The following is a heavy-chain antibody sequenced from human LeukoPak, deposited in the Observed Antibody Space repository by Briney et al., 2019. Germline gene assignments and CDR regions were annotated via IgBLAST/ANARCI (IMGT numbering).Heavy chain of an antibody. CDR2: MFASGST. CDR3: ARGFQYSSSWYGGFDP. Sequence: PSETQSLTCTVSGGSISSFYWNWIRQPAGKGLEWIGRMFASGSTIYNPSLTSRVTMSVDASKNHIYLSLSSVTAADTAVYYCARGFQYSSSWYGGFDPWGQGILVTVSS. CDR1: GGSISSFY. J-gene: IGHJ5*02. V-gene: IGHV4-4*07. D-gene: IGHD6-13*01.